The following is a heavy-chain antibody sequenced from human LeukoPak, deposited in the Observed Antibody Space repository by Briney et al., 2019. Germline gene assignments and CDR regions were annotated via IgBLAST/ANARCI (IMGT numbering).Heavy chain of an antibody. J-gene: IGHJ4*02. CDR3: ATLVGATDYGLDY. V-gene: IGHV1-24*01. D-gene: IGHD1-26*01. CDR2: FDPEDGET. Sequence: GASVQVSCEVSGYTLTELSMHWVRQAPGKGLEWMGGFDPEDGETIYAQKFQGRVTMTEDTSTDTAYMELSSLRSEDTAVYYCATLVGATDYGLDYWGQGTLVTVSS. CDR1: GYTLTELS.